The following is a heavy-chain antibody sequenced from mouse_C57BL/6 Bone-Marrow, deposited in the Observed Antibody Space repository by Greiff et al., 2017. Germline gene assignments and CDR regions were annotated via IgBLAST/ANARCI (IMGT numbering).Heavy chain of an antibody. V-gene: IGHV5-6*01. CDR2: ISSGGSYT. CDR1: GFTFSSYG. J-gene: IGHJ2*01. D-gene: IGHD2-2*01. Sequence: EVQLQQSGGDLVKPGGSLKLSCAASGFTFSSYGMSWVRQTPDKRLEWVATISSGGSYTYYPDSVKGRFTISRDNAKNTLYLQMSSLKSEDTAMYYCASHRWVRRFDYWGQGTTLTVSS. CDR3: ASHRWVRRFDY.